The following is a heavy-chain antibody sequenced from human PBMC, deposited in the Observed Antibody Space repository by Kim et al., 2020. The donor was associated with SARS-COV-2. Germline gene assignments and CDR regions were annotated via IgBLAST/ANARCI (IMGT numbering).Heavy chain of an antibody. CDR2: IYYSGST. V-gene: IGHV4-59*13. Sequence: SETLSLTCTVSGGSISSYYWSWIRQPPGKGLEWIGYIYYSGSTNYNPSLKSRVTISVDTSKNQFSLKLSSVTAADTAVYYCARSDQTTTDLWGRGTLVTVSS. J-gene: IGHJ2*01. D-gene: IGHD4-17*01. CDR1: GGSISSYY. CDR3: ARSDQTTTDL.